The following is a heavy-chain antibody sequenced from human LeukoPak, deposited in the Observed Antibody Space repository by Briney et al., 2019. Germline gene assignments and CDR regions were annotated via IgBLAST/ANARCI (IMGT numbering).Heavy chain of an antibody. Sequence: PSETLSLTCTVSGGSISSSSYYWGWIRQPPGKGLEWIGSIYYSGSTYYNPSLKSRVTISVDTSKNQFSLKLSSVTAADTAVYYCARNLNRITMVRGTRRWFDPWGQGTLVTVSS. CDR2: IYYSGST. CDR3: ARNLNRITMVRGTRRWFDP. V-gene: IGHV4-39*07. J-gene: IGHJ5*02. CDR1: GGSISSSSYY. D-gene: IGHD3-10*01.